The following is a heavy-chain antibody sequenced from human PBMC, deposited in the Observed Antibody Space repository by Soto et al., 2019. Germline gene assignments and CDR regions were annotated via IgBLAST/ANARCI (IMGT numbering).Heavy chain of an antibody. D-gene: IGHD6-19*01. CDR1: GFTFSSYA. CDR2: ISGSVGST. CDR3: AKDHLFSGWTSGGYFDY. J-gene: IGHJ4*02. V-gene: IGHV3-23*01. Sequence: GGSLRLSCAASGFTFSSYAMSWVRQAPGKGLEWVSAISGSVGSTYYADSVRGRFTISRDNSKNTLYLQMNNLRAEDTAVYYCAKDHLFSGWTSGGYFDYWGQGALVTVSS.